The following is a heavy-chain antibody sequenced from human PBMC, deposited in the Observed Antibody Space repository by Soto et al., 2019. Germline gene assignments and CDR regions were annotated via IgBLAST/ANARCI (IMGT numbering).Heavy chain of an antibody. D-gene: IGHD3-22*01. J-gene: IGHJ4*02. CDR1: GFTFSTFD. V-gene: IGHV3-48*03. CDR3: ASGPRIVVGKSFDY. Sequence: GSLRLSCAASGFTFSTFDMNWVRQAPGKGLEWLSSISSDSSTIYYADSVKGRFTISRDNLQNSLDLLMNNLRSEDTGIYYCASGPRIVVGKSFDYWGRGTVVTVSS. CDR2: ISSDSSTI.